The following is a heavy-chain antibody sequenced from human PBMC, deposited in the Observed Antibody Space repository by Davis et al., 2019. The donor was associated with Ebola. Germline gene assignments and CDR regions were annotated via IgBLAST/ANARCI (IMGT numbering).Heavy chain of an antibody. V-gene: IGHV3-21*01. J-gene: IGHJ4*02. CDR3: ARLEDSGWSHDY. CDR2: ISGRSSYI. CDR1: GFTFSGHW. Sequence: PGGSLRLSCAASGFTFSGHWMHWVRQAPGKGLEWVSSISGRSSYIYSADSVKGRFTISRDNAKNSLYLQMNSLRAEDTALYYCARLEDSGWSHDYWGQGTLVTVSS. D-gene: IGHD6-19*01.